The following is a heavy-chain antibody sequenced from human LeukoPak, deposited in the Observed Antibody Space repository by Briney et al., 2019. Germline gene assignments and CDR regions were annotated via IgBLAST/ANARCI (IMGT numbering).Heavy chain of an antibody. D-gene: IGHD5-18*01. Sequence: SGGSLRLSCAASGFTFSSYEMNWVRQAPGKGLEWISFISSTGSTIYYADSVKGRFPISRDNAKSSLYLQMNSLRPEDTAVYYCARGYSYGCHFDYWGQGTLVTVSS. CDR3: ARGYSYGCHFDY. J-gene: IGHJ4*02. CDR1: GFTFSSYE. V-gene: IGHV3-48*03. CDR2: ISSTGSTI.